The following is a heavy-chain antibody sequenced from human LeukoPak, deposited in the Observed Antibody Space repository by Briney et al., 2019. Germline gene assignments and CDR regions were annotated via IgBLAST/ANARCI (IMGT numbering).Heavy chain of an antibody. CDR1: GFTVGSNY. CDR2: IYSGGST. Sequence: GGSLRLSCAASGFTVGSNYMSWVRQAPGKGLEWVSVIYSGGSTYYADSVKGRFTISRDNSKNTLYLQMNSLRAEDTAVYYCASKMPYYYDSPPDYWGQGTLVTVSS. D-gene: IGHD3-22*01. J-gene: IGHJ4*02. V-gene: IGHV3-53*01. CDR3: ASKMPYYYDSPPDY.